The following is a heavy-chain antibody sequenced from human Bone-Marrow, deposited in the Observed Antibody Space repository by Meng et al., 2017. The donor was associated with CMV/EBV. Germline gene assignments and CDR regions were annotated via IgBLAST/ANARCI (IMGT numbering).Heavy chain of an antibody. V-gene: IGHV6-1*01. J-gene: IGHJ3*02. CDR2: TYYRSKWYN. CDR3: VRDLRDGSLWAFDI. D-gene: IGHD5-24*01. Sequence: SQTLSLTCAISWDRFSSKSAAWNWIRQSPSRGLEWLGRTYYRSKWYNDYAVSVKSRITSNPDTSKNQFSLQLNSVTPENTAVYYCVRDLRDGSLWAFDIWGQGTMVTVSS. CDR1: WDRFSSKSAA.